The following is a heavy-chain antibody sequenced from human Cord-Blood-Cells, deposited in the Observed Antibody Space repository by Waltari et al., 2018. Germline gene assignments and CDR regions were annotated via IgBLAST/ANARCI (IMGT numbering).Heavy chain of an antibody. D-gene: IGHD3-3*01. J-gene: IGHJ3*02. V-gene: IGHV1-18*01. CDR3: AGVGGRGGFITIFGVVILTDAFDI. Sequence: VRQAPGQGLEWMGWISAYNGNTNYAQKLQGRVTMTTDTSTSTAYMELRSLRSDDTAVYYCAGVGGRGGFITIFGVVILTDAFDIWGQGTMVTVSS. CDR2: ISAYNGNT.